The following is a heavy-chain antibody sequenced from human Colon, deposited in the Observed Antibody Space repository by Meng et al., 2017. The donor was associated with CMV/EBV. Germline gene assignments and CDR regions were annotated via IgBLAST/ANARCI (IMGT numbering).Heavy chain of an antibody. CDR3: ARGRYTNSWYRVWFDS. CDR1: YSLKRTDW. CDR2: IYFTGGT. J-gene: IGHJ5*01. D-gene: IGHD6-13*01. V-gene: IGHV4-28*01. Sequence: YSLKRTDWWAWIRQPPGKGLEWIGHIYFTGGTYYNPDLKSRVRMSVDTSKNQFSLKLSSVTAVDTAIYYCARGRYTNSWYRVWFDSWGQGTLVTVSS.